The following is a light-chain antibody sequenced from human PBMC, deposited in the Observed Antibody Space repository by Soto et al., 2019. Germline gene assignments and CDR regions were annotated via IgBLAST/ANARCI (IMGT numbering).Light chain of an antibody. V-gene: IGLV2-14*03. CDR1: SSDVGDYEY. Sequence: QSVLTQPASVSGSPGQSITISCTGTSSDVGDYEYVSWFQQHPGTAPKLLIYDVNNRPSVVSDCFSGSKSGNTASLTISGLQAEDEADYYCNSYTSRSTQVMFGGGTKVTVL. CDR2: DVN. J-gene: IGLJ3*02. CDR3: NSYTSRSTQVM.